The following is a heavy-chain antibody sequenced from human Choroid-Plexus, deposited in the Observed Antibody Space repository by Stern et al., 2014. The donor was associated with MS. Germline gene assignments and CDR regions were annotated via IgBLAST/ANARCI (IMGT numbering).Heavy chain of an antibody. CDR3: AKERQYLTYF. CDR1: GFTFGSCA. V-gene: IGHV3-30*18. CDR2: VSYDGSNK. J-gene: IGHJ2*01. Sequence: VQLVESGGGVVQPGGPLKLSCVASGFTFGSCAIHWVRQAPGKGLEWVAGVSYDGSNKYYADSVKGRFTISRDNSQNTLYMQMSSLRPEDTAVYYCAKERQYLTYF. D-gene: IGHD2/OR15-2a*01.